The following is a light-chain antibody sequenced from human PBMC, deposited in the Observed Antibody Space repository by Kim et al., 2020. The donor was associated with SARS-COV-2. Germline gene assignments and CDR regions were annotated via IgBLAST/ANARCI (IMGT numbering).Light chain of an antibody. V-gene: IGLV3-21*04. CDR3: QVWDSSSDHVV. Sequence: SYELTQPPSVSVAPGKTARITCGGNNIGGKSVHWYQQRPGQAPLLVIYFDSDRPSGIPERFSGSNSGNTATLTISRVEAGDEADYYCQVWDSSSDHVVFGGGTQLTVL. CDR1: NIGGKS. J-gene: IGLJ2*01. CDR2: FDS.